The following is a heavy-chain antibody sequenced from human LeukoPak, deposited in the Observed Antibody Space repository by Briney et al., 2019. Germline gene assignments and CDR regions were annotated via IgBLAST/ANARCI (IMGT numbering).Heavy chain of an antibody. D-gene: IGHD4-23*01. CDR3: ARVGPGGNSNY. CDR1: GGSISSYY. J-gene: IGHJ4*02. V-gene: IGHV4-59*01. Sequence: KPSETLSLTCTVSGGSISSYYWSWIRQPPGKGLEWIGYIYYSGSTNYNPSLKSRVTISVDTSKNQNSLKLSSVTAADTAVYYCARVGPGGNSNYWGQGTLVTVSS. CDR2: IYYSGST.